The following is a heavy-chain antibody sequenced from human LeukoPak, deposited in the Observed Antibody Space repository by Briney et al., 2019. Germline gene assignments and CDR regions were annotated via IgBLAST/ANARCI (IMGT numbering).Heavy chain of an antibody. CDR3: ARTGYGDYDDAFDI. V-gene: IGHV4-59*08. J-gene: IGHJ3*02. CDR2: IKHSGST. Sequence: PSETLSLTCTVSGGSISSYYWSWIRQPPGKGLEWIGHIKHSGSTNYNPSLKSRVTISVDTSKTQFSLKVTSVTAADTALYYCARTGYGDYDDAFDIWGQGTMVTVSS. CDR1: GGSISSYY. D-gene: IGHD4-17*01.